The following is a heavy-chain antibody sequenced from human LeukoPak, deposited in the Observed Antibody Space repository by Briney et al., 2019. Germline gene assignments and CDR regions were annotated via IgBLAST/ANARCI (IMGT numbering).Heavy chain of an antibody. CDR3: AKDVANYYDGSGYYSLDH. Sequence: GRTLRLSCAVSGFTFSSYAMSCVREAPGRGVEWVSAISGSGGRTYYADSLKGRFTISRHNSKNTLYLQMNRLRAEDTAVYYCAKDVANYYDGSGYYSLDHWGQGTLVTVSS. CDR2: ISGSGGRT. D-gene: IGHD3-22*01. CDR1: GFTFSSYA. J-gene: IGHJ4*02. V-gene: IGHV3-23*01.